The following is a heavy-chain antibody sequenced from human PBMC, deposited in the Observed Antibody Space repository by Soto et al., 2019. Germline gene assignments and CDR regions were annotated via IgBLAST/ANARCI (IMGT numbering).Heavy chain of an antibody. D-gene: IGHD6-19*01. Sequence: TLSLTFTVSGASISYGGFSWSVSRHSPWKGLEWIGYISHLENTYLHQSFKSRLTMSIDRTRNQFSLKLSSVTAADMAVYYCARDPQYRSGWYGMDVWGQGTTVPVSS. V-gene: IGHV4-30-2*06. CDR3: ARDPQYRSGWYGMDV. CDR2: ISHLENT. CDR1: GASISYGGFS. J-gene: IGHJ6*01.